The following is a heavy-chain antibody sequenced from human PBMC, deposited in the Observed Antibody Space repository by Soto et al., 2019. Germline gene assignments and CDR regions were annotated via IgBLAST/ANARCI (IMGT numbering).Heavy chain of an antibody. D-gene: IGHD2-15*01. CDR1: GYSFTSYC. J-gene: IGHJ3*02. CDR2: IDPSDSYT. Sequence: GASLKISCKGSGYSFTSYCISWVRQMPGKGLEWMGRIDPSDSYTNYSPSFQGHVTISADKSISTAYLQWSSLKASDTAMYYCARGGIVVVVAAKGGLNDAFDIWGQGTMVTVSS. V-gene: IGHV5-10-1*01. CDR3: ARGGIVVVVAAKGGLNDAFDI.